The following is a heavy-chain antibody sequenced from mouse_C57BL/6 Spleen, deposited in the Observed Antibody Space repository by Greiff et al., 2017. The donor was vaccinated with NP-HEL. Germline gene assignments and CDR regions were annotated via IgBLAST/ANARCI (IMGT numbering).Heavy chain of an antibody. CDR1: GYSITSGYY. Sequence: EVKLVESGPGLVKPSQSLSLTCSVTGYSITSGYYWNWIRQFPGNKLEWMGYISYDGSNNYNPSLKNRISITRDTSKNQFFLKLNSVTTEDTATYYCARYYGSSRAWFAYWGQGTLVTVSA. V-gene: IGHV3-6*01. CDR2: ISYDGSN. D-gene: IGHD1-1*01. CDR3: ARYYGSSRAWFAY. J-gene: IGHJ3*01.